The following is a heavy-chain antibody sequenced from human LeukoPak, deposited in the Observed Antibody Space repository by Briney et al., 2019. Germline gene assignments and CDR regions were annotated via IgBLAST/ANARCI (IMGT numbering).Heavy chain of an antibody. V-gene: IGHV1-46*01. CDR2: INPSGGST. Sequence: ASVKVSCKASGYTFTSYYMHWVRQAPGQGLEWMGIINPSGGSTSYAQKSQGRVTMTRDTSTSTVYMELSSLRSEDTAVYYCARDRHYGDYLYYFDYWGQGTLVTVSS. D-gene: IGHD4-17*01. J-gene: IGHJ4*02. CDR1: GYTFTSYY. CDR3: ARDRHYGDYLYYFDY.